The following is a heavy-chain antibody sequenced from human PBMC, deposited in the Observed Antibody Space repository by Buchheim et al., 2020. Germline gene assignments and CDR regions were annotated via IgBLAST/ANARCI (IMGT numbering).Heavy chain of an antibody. CDR3: ARGYDFWSGYYTGAGGFDP. J-gene: IGHJ5*02. CDR2: ISSSGSTI. V-gene: IGHV3-48*03. D-gene: IGHD3-3*01. Sequence: EVQLVESGGGLVQPGGSLRLSCAASGFTFSSYEMNWVRQAPGKGLEWVSYISSSGSTIYYADSVKGRFTISRDNAKNSLYLQMNSLRAEDTAVYYCARGYDFWSGYYTGAGGFDPWGQGTL. CDR1: GFTFSSYE.